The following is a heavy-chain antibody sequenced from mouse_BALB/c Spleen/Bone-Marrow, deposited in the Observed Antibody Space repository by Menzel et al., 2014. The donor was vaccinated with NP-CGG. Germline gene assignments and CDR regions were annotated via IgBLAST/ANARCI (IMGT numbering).Heavy chain of an antibody. CDR3: ARAGYGSSYDWFAY. CDR1: GFTFTDYA. D-gene: IGHD1-1*01. J-gene: IGHJ3*01. Sequence: VQGVESGPELVRPGVSVKISCKGSGFTFTDYAMHRVKQSHAKSLEWIGVISTYSGNTNYNQKFKGKATMTVDKSSSTAYMELARLTSEDSAIYYCARAGYGSSYDWFAYWGQGTLVTVSA. V-gene: IGHV1-67*01. CDR2: ISTYSGNT.